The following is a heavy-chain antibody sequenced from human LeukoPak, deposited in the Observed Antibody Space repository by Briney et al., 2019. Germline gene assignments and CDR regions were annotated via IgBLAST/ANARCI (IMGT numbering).Heavy chain of an antibody. CDR3: AREADIVVFDY. CDR2: ISYDGSEK. J-gene: IGHJ4*02. D-gene: IGHD2-15*01. CDR1: ALTFSRYG. Sequence: GGSLRLSCEGSALTFSRYGMHWVRQAPGKGLEWVAVISYDGSEKYYADSVRGRFTVSRDNSKSTLYLQMNSLGPEDTAVYYCAREADIVVFDYWGQGTLVTVSS. V-gene: IGHV3-30*03.